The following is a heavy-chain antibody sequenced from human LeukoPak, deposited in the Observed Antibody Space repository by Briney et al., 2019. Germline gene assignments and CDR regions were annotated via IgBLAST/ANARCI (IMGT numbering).Heavy chain of an antibody. CDR3: ARDRYGGYPD. J-gene: IGHJ4*02. Sequence: ASVKVSCKASGGTFSSYAICWVRQAPGQGLEWMGGIIPIFGTANYAQKFQGRVTITADESTSTAYMELSSLRSEDTAVYYCARDRYGGYPDWGQGTLVAVSS. V-gene: IGHV1-69*13. CDR2: IIPIFGTA. CDR1: GGTFSSYA. D-gene: IGHD5-12*01.